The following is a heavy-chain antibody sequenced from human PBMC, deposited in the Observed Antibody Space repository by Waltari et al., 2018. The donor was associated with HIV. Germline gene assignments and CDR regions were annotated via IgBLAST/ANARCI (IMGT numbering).Heavy chain of an antibody. D-gene: IGHD4-17*01. CDR3: ARRGNNYGDAFDI. J-gene: IGHJ3*02. V-gene: IGHV5-51*03. Sequence: EVQLVQSGAEVKKPGESLKISCKASGYDFTTYWIGWVRRMPGKGQECLGLSYPADADTKYSPSFQGQVTLSADKSINTAYRHWSSLKAPDTAIYYCARRGNNYGDAFDIWGQGTMVNVS. CDR1: GYDFTTYW. CDR2: SYPADADT.